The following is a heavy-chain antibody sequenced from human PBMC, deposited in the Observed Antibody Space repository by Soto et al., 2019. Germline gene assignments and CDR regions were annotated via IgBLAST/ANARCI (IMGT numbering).Heavy chain of an antibody. D-gene: IGHD3-16*01. CDR2: IVPLPVTT. CDR1: GGTFTKYP. V-gene: IGHV1-69*06. Sequence: QVQRVQSGAAVTKPGSSVKVSCKASGGTFTKYPITWVRQAPRQGLEWMGGIVPLPVTTNYAQKFRGRVASSADKTTSTAHLERSSVRAEDTGVYYCASGVGGVGGASGWAGYAFDVWGLGTLVTVSS. J-gene: IGHJ4*01. CDR3: ASGVGGVGGASGWAGYAFDV.